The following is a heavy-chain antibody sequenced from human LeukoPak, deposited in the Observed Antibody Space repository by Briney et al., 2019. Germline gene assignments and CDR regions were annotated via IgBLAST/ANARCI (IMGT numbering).Heavy chain of an antibody. D-gene: IGHD6-19*01. CDR3: ARPIITVADPFDY. CDR1: GFSFSSYA. V-gene: IGHV3-30-3*01. CDR2: ISYDGSNK. Sequence: GRSLRLSCAASGFSFSSYAMHWVRQAPGKGLEWVAVISYDGSNKYYADSVKGRFTISRDNSKNTLYLQMNSLRAEDTAVYYCARPIITVADPFDYWGQGTLVTVSS. J-gene: IGHJ4*02.